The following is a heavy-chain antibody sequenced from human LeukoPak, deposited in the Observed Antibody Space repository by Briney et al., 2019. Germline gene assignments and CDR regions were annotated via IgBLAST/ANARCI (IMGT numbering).Heavy chain of an antibody. CDR1: GGSISGNA. Sequence: TETLSLTCTVSGGSISGNAWNWVRQPAGKGLEWIGRILTSGDTVYNPSLESRVTMSLDTSKNQFSLKLNSLTAADTAVYYCARRFNSGNDDVFDIWGEGTMVAVSS. V-gene: IGHV4-4*07. CDR3: ARRFNSGNDDVFDI. J-gene: IGHJ3*02. CDR2: ILTSGDT. D-gene: IGHD1-1*01.